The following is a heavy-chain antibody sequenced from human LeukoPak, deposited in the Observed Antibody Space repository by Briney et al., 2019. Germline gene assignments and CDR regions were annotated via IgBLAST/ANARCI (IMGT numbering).Heavy chain of an antibody. J-gene: IGHJ5*02. Sequence: ASVKVSCKASGYTFTSYTIHWVRQAPGQRLEWMGWINSGNGHTKYSQDFQGRVTITRDTSATTAYMELSSLRSEDVAVYYCTRGARFRSYGSGTYYTSLPFDPWGQGTLVTVSS. V-gene: IGHV1-3*03. CDR1: GYTFTSYT. CDR2: INSGNGHT. CDR3: TRGARFRSYGSGTYYTSLPFDP. D-gene: IGHD3-10*01.